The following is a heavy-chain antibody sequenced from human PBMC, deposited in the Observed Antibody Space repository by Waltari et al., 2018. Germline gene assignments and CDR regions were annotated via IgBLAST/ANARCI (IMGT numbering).Heavy chain of an antibody. J-gene: IGHJ4*02. D-gene: IGHD2-15*01. Sequence: EVQLVESGGGLVQPGRSLRLSCAASGFTFDDYAMHWVRQAPGKGLEWVSGISWNSGSIGYADSVKGRFTISRDNAKNSLYLQMNSLRSEDTAVYYCARGGVVVAATFDPAPDFDYWGQGTLVTVSS. CDR2: ISWNSGSI. CDR1: GFTFDDYA. V-gene: IGHV3-9*01. CDR3: ARGGVVVAATFDPAPDFDY.